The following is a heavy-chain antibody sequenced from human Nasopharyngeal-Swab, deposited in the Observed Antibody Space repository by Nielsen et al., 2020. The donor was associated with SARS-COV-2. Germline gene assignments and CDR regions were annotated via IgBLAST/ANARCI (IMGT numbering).Heavy chain of an antibody. D-gene: IGHD6-13*01. Sequence: SETLSLTCTVSGGSISSSSYYWGWIRQPPGKGLEWIGSIYYSGSTYYNPSLKSRVTISVDTSKNQFSLKLSSVTAADTAVYYCARHDVQQPVPREDAFDIWGQGTMVTVSS. V-gene: IGHV4-39*01. J-gene: IGHJ3*02. CDR3: ARHDVQQPVPREDAFDI. CDR1: GGSISSSSYY. CDR2: IYYSGST.